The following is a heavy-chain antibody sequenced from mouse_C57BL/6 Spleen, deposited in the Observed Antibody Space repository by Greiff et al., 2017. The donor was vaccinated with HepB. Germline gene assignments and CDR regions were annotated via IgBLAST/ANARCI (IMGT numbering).Heavy chain of an antibody. CDR2: IDPSDSET. CDR1: GYTFTSYW. V-gene: IGHV1-52*01. Sequence: VQLQQSGAELVRPGSSVKLSCKASGYTFTSYWMHWVKQRPIQGLEWIGNIDPSDSETHYNQKFKDKATLTVDKSSSTAYMQLSSLTSEDSAVYYCAKDYVNSAWFAYWGQGTLVTVSA. D-gene: IGHD2-1*01. CDR3: AKDYVNSAWFAY. J-gene: IGHJ3*01.